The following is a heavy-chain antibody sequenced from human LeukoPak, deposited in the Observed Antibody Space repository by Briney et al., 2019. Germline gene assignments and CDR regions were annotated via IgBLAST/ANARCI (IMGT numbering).Heavy chain of an antibody. CDR3: AREGLRAVGTNAPFNN. V-gene: IGHV4-4*02. Sequence: SETLSLTCAVSGASISSTNWWSWVRQPPGKGLEWIGEIYHSGTTYYSPSLKSRVTISIDKPKSQISLKVNSVTAADTAVYYCAREGLRAVGTNAPFNNWGQGTLVTVSS. J-gene: IGHJ4*02. CDR2: IYHSGTT. CDR1: GASISSTNW. D-gene: IGHD1-1*01.